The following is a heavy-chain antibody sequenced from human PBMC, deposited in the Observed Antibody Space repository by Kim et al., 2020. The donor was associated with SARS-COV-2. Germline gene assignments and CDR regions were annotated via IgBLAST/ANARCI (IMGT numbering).Heavy chain of an antibody. J-gene: IGHJ6*02. Sequence: VKGRFTISGDNSKKPLYLQMNSLRAEDTAVYYCAKASERVYYYYGMDVWGQGTTVTVSS. D-gene: IGHD2-2*01. CDR3: AKASERVYYYYGMDV. V-gene: IGHV3-23*01.